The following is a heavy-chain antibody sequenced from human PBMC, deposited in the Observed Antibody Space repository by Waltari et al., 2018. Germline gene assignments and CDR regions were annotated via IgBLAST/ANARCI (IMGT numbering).Heavy chain of an antibody. Sequence: EVQLVESGGGLAKLGGPLRPPCAAPGSPSISFTMTWSRKAPGKGREWVSSISSSSSYIYYADSVKGRFTISRDNAKNSLYLQMNSLRAEDTAVYYCARKGYCSGGSCHGADAFDIWGQGTMVTVSS. CDR2: ISSSSSYI. V-gene: IGHV3-21*03. D-gene: IGHD2-15*01. J-gene: IGHJ3*02. CDR1: GSPSISFT. CDR3: ARKGYCSGGSCHGADAFDI.